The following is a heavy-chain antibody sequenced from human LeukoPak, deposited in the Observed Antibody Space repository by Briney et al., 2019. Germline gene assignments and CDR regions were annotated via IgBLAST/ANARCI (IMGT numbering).Heavy chain of an antibody. CDR2: IVRIDGPI. Sequence: PGGSLRLSCAASEFTFSTYAINWVRQAPGKVREGLSFIVRIDGPIYYEDSVKGRFTISSDNAKNSLYLQMNSLTVEDTAVYYCARETGSTTSAEFEFWGQGTLVTVSS. CDR3: ARETGSTTSAEFEF. CDR1: EFTFSTYA. V-gene: IGHV3-48*04. J-gene: IGHJ4*02. D-gene: IGHD6-6*01.